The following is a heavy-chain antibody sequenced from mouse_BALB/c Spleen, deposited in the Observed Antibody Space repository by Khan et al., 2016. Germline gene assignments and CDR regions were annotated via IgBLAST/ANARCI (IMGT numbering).Heavy chain of an antibody. J-gene: IGHJ3*01. CDR3: ARSPYDYDVWFAY. V-gene: IGHV14-3*02. CDR2: IDPTNGNT. D-gene: IGHD2-4*01. CDR1: GFNIKDTY. Sequence: VQLQQPGAELVKPGASVKLSCTASGFNIKDTYMHWVKQRPEQGLEWIGRIDPTNGNTKYDPKFQGKATITAVTSSNTAYLQLSSLTSEDTAVYYCARSPYDYDVWFAYWGQGTLVTVSA.